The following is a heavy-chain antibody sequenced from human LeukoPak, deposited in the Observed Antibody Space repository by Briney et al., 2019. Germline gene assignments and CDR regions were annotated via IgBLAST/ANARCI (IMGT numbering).Heavy chain of an antibody. D-gene: IGHD5-24*01. J-gene: IGHJ6*02. Sequence: VASVKVSCKASGYTFTSYAMHWVRQAPGQRLEWMGWINAGNGNTKYSQKFQGRVTITRDTSASTAYMELSSLRSEDTAVYYCARCRVYYYGMDVWGQGTTVTVSS. V-gene: IGHV1-3*01. CDR2: INAGNGNT. CDR1: GYTFTSYA. CDR3: ARCRVYYYGMDV.